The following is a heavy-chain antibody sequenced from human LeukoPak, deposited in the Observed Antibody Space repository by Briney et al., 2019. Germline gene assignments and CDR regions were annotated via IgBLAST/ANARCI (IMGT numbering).Heavy chain of an antibody. D-gene: IGHD3-22*01. CDR1: GYTFTGYY. CDR2: INPNSGGT. J-gene: IGHJ3*02. CDR3: ARGDPAIVVVTHYRDAFDI. Sequence: ASVKVSCKASGYTFTGYYMHWVRQAPGQGLEWMGWINPNSGGTNYAQKFQGWVTMTRDTSISTAYMELSRLRSDDTAVYYCARGDPAIVVVTHYRDAFDIWGQGTMVTVSS. V-gene: IGHV1-2*04.